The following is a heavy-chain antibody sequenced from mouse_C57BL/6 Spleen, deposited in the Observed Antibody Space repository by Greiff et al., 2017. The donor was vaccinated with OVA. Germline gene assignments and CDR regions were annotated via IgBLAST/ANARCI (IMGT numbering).Heavy chain of an antibody. CDR3: TREVVDY. V-gene: IGHV1-15*01. CDR2: IDPETGGT. Sequence: QVHVKQSGAELVRPGASVTLSCKASGYTFTDYEMHWVKQTPVHGLEWIGAIDPETGGTAYNQKFKGKAILTADKSSSTAYMELRSLTSEDSAVYYCTREVVDYWGQGTSVTVSS. J-gene: IGHJ4*01. CDR1: GYTFTDYE.